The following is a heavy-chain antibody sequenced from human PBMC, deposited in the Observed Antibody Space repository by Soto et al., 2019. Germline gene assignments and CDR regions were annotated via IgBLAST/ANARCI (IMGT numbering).Heavy chain of an antibody. V-gene: IGHV1-69*01. CDR2: FILRSGTA. CDR3: AGVAYLDFWPDYNPTDY. Sequence: QVQLVQSGAEVKKPGPSVKVSCKASGGSFSSSAVSWVRQAPGQGLEWMGGFILRSGTANYAQRIQGRVTITADESATTTYMEVSSLRSEDTAIYYCAGVAYLDFWPDYNPTDYWGQGSLVAVSS. CDR1: GGSFSSSA. D-gene: IGHD3-3*01. J-gene: IGHJ4*02.